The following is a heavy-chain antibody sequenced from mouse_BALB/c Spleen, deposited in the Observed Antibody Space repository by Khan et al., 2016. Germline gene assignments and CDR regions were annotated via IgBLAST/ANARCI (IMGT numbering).Heavy chain of an antibody. Sequence: EVELVESGGGLVQPGGSRKLSCAASGFTFSYFGMHWIRQAPEKGLEWVAYISSESTTIYYADPVRGRFPISRDNPKNTLFLQITRLTSEDAAMYDFAPSDYDYAMDYWGHGTSVTVSS. J-gene: IGHJ4*01. V-gene: IGHV5-17*02. CDR2: ISSESTTI. CDR3: APSDYDYAMDY. D-gene: IGHD2-4*01. CDR1: GFTFSYFG.